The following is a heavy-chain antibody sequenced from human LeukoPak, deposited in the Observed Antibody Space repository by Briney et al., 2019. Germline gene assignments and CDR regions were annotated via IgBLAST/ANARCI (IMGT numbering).Heavy chain of an antibody. V-gene: IGHV5-51*01. Sequence: GESLKISCKTSGYNFNSYWIGWVRQMPGIGLEWMGIIYPGNSDTRYSPSFQGQVTITADKSISAAYLQWSSLKASDTAMYYCASGRFLEWFDYWGQGTLVTVSS. CDR2: IYPGNSDT. D-gene: IGHD3-3*01. CDR3: ASGRFLEWFDY. J-gene: IGHJ4*02. CDR1: GYNFNSYW.